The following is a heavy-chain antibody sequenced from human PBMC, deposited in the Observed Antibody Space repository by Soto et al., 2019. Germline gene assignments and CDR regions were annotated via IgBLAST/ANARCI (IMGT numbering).Heavy chain of an antibody. V-gene: IGHV2-5*02. Sequence: QITLKESGPTLVRPTQTLTLTCAFSGFSLSTSGVGVGWIRQPPGKALEWLAVIYWDDSKHYSPSLRSRLTITKAASKTLVVLTMTNMDPMDTGKSYCAHKGPEHWPLDYWGQGTLVTVSS. CDR3: AHKGPEHWPLDY. CDR1: GFSLSTSGVG. J-gene: IGHJ4*02. D-gene: IGHD1-1*01. CDR2: IYWDDSK.